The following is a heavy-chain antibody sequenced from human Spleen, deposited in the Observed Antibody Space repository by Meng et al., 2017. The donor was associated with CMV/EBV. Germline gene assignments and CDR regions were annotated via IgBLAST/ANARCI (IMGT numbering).Heavy chain of an antibody. Sequence: QVRFEQPGMGGKRPGALVKVSVKASGNTFTSYGISGVRRVPGQRLKWMGWISAYNGNTNYAQKLQGRVTMTTDTSTSTAYMELRSLRSDDTAAYYCARDIYSGSLDYWGQGTLVTVSS. CDR2: ISAYNGNT. CDR3: ARDIYSGSLDY. J-gene: IGHJ4*02. CDR1: GNTFTSYG. V-gene: IGHV1-18*01. D-gene: IGHD1-26*01.